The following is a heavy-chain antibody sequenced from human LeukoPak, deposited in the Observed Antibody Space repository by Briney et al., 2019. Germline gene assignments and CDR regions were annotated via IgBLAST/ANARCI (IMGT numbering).Heavy chain of an antibody. Sequence: ASVKVSCKASGGTFSSYAISWVRQAPGQGLEWMGWISAYNGNTNYAQKLQGRVTMTTDTSTSTAYMELRSLRSDDTAVYYCARDKNQWLVEYYFDYWGQGTLVTVSS. J-gene: IGHJ4*02. D-gene: IGHD6-19*01. CDR1: GGTFSSYA. CDR3: ARDKNQWLVEYYFDY. CDR2: ISAYNGNT. V-gene: IGHV1-18*01.